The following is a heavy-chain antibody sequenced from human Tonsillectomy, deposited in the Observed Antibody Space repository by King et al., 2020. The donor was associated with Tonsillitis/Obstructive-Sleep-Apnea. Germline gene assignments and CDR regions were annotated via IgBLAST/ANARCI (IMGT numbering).Heavy chain of an antibody. CDR3: ASEMIGKRGFNY. CDR2: ISQKGRT. Sequence: QLQESDPGLVKPSGTLSLSCAVSGDSINSNYWWTWVRQPPGKGLEWIGEISQKGRTDYTPSLKSRVSISLDKSKHQFSLHLSSVTAADTAVYYCASEMIGKRGFNYWGQGTLVTVSS. D-gene: IGHD2-21*01. CDR1: GDSINSNYW. V-gene: IGHV4-4*02. J-gene: IGHJ4*02.